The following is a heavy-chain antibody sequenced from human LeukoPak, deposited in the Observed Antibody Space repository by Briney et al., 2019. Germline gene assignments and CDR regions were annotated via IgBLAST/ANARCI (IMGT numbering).Heavy chain of an antibody. CDR2: INPNSGGT. CDR1: GYTFTSYA. J-gene: IGHJ4*02. Sequence: GASVKVSCKSSGYTFTSYAMNWVRQAPGQGLEWMGWINPNSGGTNYAQKFQGRVTMTRDTSISTAYMELSRLRSDDTAVYYCAREGKEYSSDPQPPDYWGQGTLVTVSS. D-gene: IGHD6-19*01. V-gene: IGHV1-2*02. CDR3: AREGKEYSSDPQPPDY.